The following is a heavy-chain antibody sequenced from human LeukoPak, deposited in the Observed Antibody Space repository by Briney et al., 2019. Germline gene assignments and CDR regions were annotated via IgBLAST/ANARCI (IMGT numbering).Heavy chain of an antibody. CDR3: ARAPVEAHGPFEY. CDR1: GGSINNYY. V-gene: IGHV4-59*01. CDR2: VYHSGST. Sequence: SETLSLTCTVSGGSINNYYWTWIRQPPGKGLEWIGYVYHSGSTNYKPSLKSRLTMSIDTSSNQFSLKLSSVTAADTAVYYCARAPVEAHGPFEYWGQGTLVTVSS. D-gene: IGHD1-1*01. J-gene: IGHJ4*02.